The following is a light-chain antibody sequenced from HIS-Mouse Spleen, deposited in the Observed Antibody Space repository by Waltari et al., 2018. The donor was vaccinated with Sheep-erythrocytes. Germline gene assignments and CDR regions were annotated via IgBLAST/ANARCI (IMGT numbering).Light chain of an antibody. CDR3: QQRYSTPPLT. CDR1: QSISSY. Sequence: DLEMTHCPSSMSASVGDRVSIPCRASQSISSYLNWYQQKPGKAPKLLIYAASSLQSGVPSRFSGSGSGTDFTLNISSLQPEDFATYYCQQRYSTPPLTFGGGTKVEIK. J-gene: IGKJ4*01. V-gene: IGKV1-39*01. CDR2: AAS.